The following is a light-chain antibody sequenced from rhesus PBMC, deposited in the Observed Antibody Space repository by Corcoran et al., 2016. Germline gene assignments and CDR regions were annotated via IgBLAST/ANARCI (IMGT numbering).Light chain of an antibody. J-gene: IGKJ4*01. CDR1: QGISRD. V-gene: IGKV1-32*03. CDR3: QQSYSTPLT. CDR2: SAN. Sequence: DIQMSQSPSSLSASVGDRVTITCRASQGISRDVNWYQQKPGKAPKLLFYSANSLASGVPSMFRGSGTGTEYTLTISSLQPDDFATYYCQQSYSTPLTFGGGTKVEIK.